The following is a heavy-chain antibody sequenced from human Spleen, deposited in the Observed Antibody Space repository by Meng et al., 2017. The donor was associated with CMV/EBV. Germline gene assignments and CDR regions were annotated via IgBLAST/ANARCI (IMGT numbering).Heavy chain of an antibody. D-gene: IGHD2-2*01. CDR2: ISAYNGNT. V-gene: IGHV1-18*01. Sequence: ASVKVSCKTSGYTFTSYGVAWVRQAPGQGLEWMGWISAYNGNTNYAQKFQGRLTLTTDTSTTTAYMDLRSLISDDTALYYCAKDRRYCSSTSCYGVVYYYYGMDVWGQGTTVTVSS. CDR3: AKDRRYCSSTSCYGVVYYYYGMDV. CDR1: GYTFTSYG. J-gene: IGHJ6*02.